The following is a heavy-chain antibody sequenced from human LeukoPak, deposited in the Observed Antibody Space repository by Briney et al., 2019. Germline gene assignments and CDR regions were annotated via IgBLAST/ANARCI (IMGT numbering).Heavy chain of an antibody. CDR3: ARTSYYYDSSGYYDY. CDR2: INPSGGST. CDR1: GYTFTSYY. V-gene: IGHV1-46*01. Sequence: GASVKVSCKASGYTFTSYYMHWVRQAPGQGLEWMGIINPSGGSTSYAQKFQGRVTMTRDTSTSTVYMELSGLRSEDTAVYYCARTSYYYDSSGYYDYWGQGTLVTVSS. D-gene: IGHD3-22*01. J-gene: IGHJ4*02.